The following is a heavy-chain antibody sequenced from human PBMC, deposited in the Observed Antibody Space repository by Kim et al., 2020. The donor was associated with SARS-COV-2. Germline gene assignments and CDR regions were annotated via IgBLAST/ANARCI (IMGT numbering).Heavy chain of an antibody. Sequence: GGSLRLSCAASGFTFSDYYMSWIRQAPGKGLEWVSYISSSGSTIYYADSVKGRFTISRDNAKNSLYLQMNSLRAEDTAVYYCARDLRSNTITTPCSYWGQGTLVTVSS. CDR3: ARDLRSNTITTPCSY. CDR2: ISSSGSTI. V-gene: IGHV3-11*01. J-gene: IGHJ4*02. CDR1: GFTFSDYY. D-gene: IGHD1-1*01.